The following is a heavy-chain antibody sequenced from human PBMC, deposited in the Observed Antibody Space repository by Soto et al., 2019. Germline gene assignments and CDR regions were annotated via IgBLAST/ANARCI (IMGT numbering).Heavy chain of an antibody. J-gene: IGHJ5*02. D-gene: IGHD2-2*01. CDR1: GYTFTGYY. CDR2: INPNSGGT. CDR3: ARGRGYCSSTSCFGGSWFDP. Sequence: ASVEVSCKASGYTFTGYYMHWVRQAPGQGLEWMGWINPNSGGTNYAQKFQGRVTMTRDTSISTAYMELSRLRSDDTAVYYCARGRGYCSSTSCFGGSWFDPWGQGTLVTVSS. V-gene: IGHV1-2*02.